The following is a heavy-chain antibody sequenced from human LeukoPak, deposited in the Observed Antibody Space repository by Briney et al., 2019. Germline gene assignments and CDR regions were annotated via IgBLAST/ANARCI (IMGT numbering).Heavy chain of an antibody. CDR1: GFTFRSYG. Sequence: PGRSLRLSCAASGFTFRSYGMHWVRQAPGKGLEWVAVISYDGSNKYYADSVKGRFTISRDNSKNTLYLQMNSLRAEDTAVYYCAKGPVTAVPYYFDYWGQGTLVTVSS. J-gene: IGHJ4*02. D-gene: IGHD2-21*02. CDR3: AKGPVTAVPYYFDY. V-gene: IGHV3-30*18. CDR2: ISYDGSNK.